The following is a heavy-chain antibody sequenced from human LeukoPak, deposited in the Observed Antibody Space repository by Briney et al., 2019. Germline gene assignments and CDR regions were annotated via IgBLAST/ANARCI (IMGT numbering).Heavy chain of an antibody. Sequence: SETLSFTCTVSGGSISSYYWSWIRQPPGKGLEWIGYIYYSGSTNYNPSLKSRVTISVDTSKNQFSLQLSSVTAADTAVYYCARDIAAAGILNWFDPWGQGTLVTVSS. J-gene: IGHJ5*02. CDR1: GGSISSYY. CDR3: ARDIAAAGILNWFDP. D-gene: IGHD6-13*01. V-gene: IGHV4-59*12. CDR2: IYYSGST.